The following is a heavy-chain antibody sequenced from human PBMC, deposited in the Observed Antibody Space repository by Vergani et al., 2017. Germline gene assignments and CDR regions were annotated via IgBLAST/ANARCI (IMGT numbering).Heavy chain of an antibody. D-gene: IGHD2-15*01. J-gene: IGHJ4*02. V-gene: IGHV1-69*02. CDR3: ARQTYCSGGSCYGSSDY. CDR1: GGTFSSYT. CDR2: IIPILGIA. Sequence: QVQLVQSGAEVKKPGSSVKVSCKASGGTFSSYTISWVRQAPGQGLEWMGRIIPILGIANYAQKFQGRVTITAGKYTSTAYMELSSLRSEETAVYYCARQTYCSGGSCYGSSDYWGQGTLVTVSS.